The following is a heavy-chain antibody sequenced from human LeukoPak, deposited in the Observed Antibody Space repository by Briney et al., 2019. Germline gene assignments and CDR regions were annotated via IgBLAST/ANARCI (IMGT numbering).Heavy chain of an antibody. Sequence: PSETLSLTCAVSGYSISSGYYWGWIRQPPGKGLEWIGSIYHSGSTYYNPSLKSRVTISVDTSKNQFSLKLSSVTAADTAVYYRARRVKGGYEGWFDPWGQGTLVTVSS. CDR2: IYHSGST. V-gene: IGHV4-38-2*01. J-gene: IGHJ5*02. D-gene: IGHD5-12*01. CDR3: ARRVKGGYEGWFDP. CDR1: GYSISSGYY.